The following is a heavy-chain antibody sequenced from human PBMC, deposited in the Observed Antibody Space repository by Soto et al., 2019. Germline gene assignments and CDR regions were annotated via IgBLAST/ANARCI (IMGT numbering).Heavy chain of an antibody. CDR2: ISSSSSYI. Sequence: EVQLVESGGGLVKPGGSLRLSCAASGFTFSSYSMNWVRQAPGKGLEWVSSISSSSSYIYYADSVKGRFTISRDNAKNSLYLQMNSLRAEDTAVYYCARAQSIVVVTAPPDYWGQGTLVTVSS. CDR3: ARAQSIVVVTAPPDY. V-gene: IGHV3-21*01. J-gene: IGHJ4*02. D-gene: IGHD2-21*02. CDR1: GFTFSSYS.